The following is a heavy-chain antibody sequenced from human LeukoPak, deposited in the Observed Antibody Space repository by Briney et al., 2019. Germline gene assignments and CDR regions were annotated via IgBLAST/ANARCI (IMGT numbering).Heavy chain of an antibody. Sequence: ASVKVSCKASGYTFTGYYMHWVRQAPGQGLEWMGWINPNSGGTNYAQKFRGRVTMTRDTSISTAYMELSRLRSDDTAVYYCARDEGMSSGSVSDYWGQGTLVTVSS. D-gene: IGHD3-22*01. V-gene: IGHV1-2*02. CDR2: INPNSGGT. CDR3: ARDEGMSSGSVSDY. J-gene: IGHJ4*02. CDR1: GYTFTGYY.